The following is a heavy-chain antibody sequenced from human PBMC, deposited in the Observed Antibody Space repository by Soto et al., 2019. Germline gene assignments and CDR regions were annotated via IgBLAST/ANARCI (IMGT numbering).Heavy chain of an antibody. Sequence: QVQLVESGGGVVQPGRSLRLSCAASGFTFSSYGMHWVRQAPGKGLEWVAVIWYDGSNKYYADSVKGRFTISRDNSKNTLYLQMNSLRAEDTAVYYCARDSETTVTTDLDYYYYGIDVWGQGTTVTVSS. V-gene: IGHV3-33*01. CDR2: IWYDGSNK. CDR1: GFTFSSYG. CDR3: ARDSETTVTTDLDYYYYGIDV. D-gene: IGHD4-17*01. J-gene: IGHJ6*02.